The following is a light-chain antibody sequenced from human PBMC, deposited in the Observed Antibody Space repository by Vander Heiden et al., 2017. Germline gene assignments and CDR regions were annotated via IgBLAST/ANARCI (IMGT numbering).Light chain of an antibody. CDR3: QQYGTSRT. CDR2: GAS. Sequence: EIVFTHSPGTLSLSPGEGASLPCRASQSVSSSYLAWYQQTPGQAPRLLMYGASSRATGIPDRFSGSGSGTDFTITISRLEHEDSAVYYCQQYGTSRTFGGGTKVEIK. CDR1: QSVSSSY. V-gene: IGKV3-20*01. J-gene: IGKJ4*01.